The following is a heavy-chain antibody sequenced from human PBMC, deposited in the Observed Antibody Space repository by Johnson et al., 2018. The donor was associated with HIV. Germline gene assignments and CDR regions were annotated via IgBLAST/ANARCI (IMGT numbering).Heavy chain of an antibody. Sequence: QVQLVESGGGVVQPGGSLRLSCAASGFTFSSYGMHWVRQAPGKGLEWVAFIRYDGSNKYYADSVKGRFTISRDNSKNTLYLQMNSLRAEDTAVYYCAKDQLLWFGEFPGGVAFDMWGQGTMVTVSS. D-gene: IGHD3-10*01. V-gene: IGHV3-30*02. J-gene: IGHJ3*02. CDR1: GFTFSSYG. CDR2: IRYDGSNK. CDR3: AKDQLLWFGEFPGGVAFDM.